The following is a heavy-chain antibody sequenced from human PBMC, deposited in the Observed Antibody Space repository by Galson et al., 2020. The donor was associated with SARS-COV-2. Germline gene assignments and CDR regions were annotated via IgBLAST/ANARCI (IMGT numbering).Heavy chain of an antibody. J-gene: IGHJ4*02. CDR1: GFTFSSYA. V-gene: IGHV3-30*03. CDR3: AINRALDY. Sequence: GESLKISCAASGFTFSSYAMHWVRQAPGKGLEWVAVISYDGRIKYYADSVKGRFTISRDNSKNTMYLQMNSLRVEDTAVYYCAINRALDYWGQGTLVTVSS. CDR2: ISYDGRIK.